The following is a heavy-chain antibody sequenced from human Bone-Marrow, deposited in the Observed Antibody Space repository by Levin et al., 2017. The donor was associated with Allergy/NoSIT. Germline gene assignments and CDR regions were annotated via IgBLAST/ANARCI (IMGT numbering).Heavy chain of an antibody. CDR3: ARVLMLSGGQEGYYGMDV. V-gene: IGHV1-8*01. CDR1: GYTFTSYD. CDR2: MNPNSGNT. Sequence: ASVKVSCKASGYTFTSYDINWVRQATGQGLEWMGWMNPNSGNTGYAQKFQGRVTMTRNTSISTAYMELSSLRSEDTAVYYCARVLMLSGGQEGYYGMDVWGQGTTVTVSS. D-gene: IGHD2-8*01. J-gene: IGHJ6*02.